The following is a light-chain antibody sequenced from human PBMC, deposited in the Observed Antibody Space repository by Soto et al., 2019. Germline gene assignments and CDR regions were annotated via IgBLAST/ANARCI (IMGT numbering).Light chain of an antibody. Sequence: EIVMTQSPATLSVSPGERATLSCRASQSVSSNLAWYQQKPGQAPRLLIYGASTRATGIPARFSGSRSGPEFTLTISSLQSEDFAVYYCQQYNNWPPYTFGQGTKLEIK. CDR3: QQYNNWPPYT. V-gene: IGKV3-15*01. J-gene: IGKJ2*01. CDR1: QSVSSN. CDR2: GAS.